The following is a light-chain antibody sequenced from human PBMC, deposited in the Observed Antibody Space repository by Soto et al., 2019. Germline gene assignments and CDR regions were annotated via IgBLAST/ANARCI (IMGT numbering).Light chain of an antibody. J-gene: IGKJ1*01. CDR2: LGS. CDR3: MQGLQTPWT. Sequence: DIVMTQSPLSLPVSPGEPASISCRSSQSLLHSNGNHYLAWYLQKPGQSPQLLIYLGSNRASGVPDRFSGSGSGTDFTLKISRVEAEDVGVYYCMQGLQTPWTFGQGTKVEIK. V-gene: IGKV2-28*01. CDR1: QSLLHSNGNHY.